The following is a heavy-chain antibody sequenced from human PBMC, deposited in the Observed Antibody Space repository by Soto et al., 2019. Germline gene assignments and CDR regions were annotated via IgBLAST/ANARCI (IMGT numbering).Heavy chain of an antibody. V-gene: IGHV3-30*18. Sequence: PGGSLRLSCAASGFTFSSYGMHWVRQAPGKGLEWVAVISYDGSNKYYADSVKGRFTISRDNSKNTLYLQMNSLRAEDTAVYYCAKGPLPDQVSSLAYWGQGSLVTGSS. CDR2: ISYDGSNK. CDR1: GFTFSSYG. CDR3: AKGPLPDQVSSLAY. D-gene: IGHD3-16*02. J-gene: IGHJ4*02.